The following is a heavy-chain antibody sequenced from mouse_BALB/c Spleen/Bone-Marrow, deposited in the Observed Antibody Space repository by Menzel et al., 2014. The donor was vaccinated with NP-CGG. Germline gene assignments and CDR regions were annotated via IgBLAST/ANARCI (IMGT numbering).Heavy chain of an antibody. CDR2: ISYSGST. CDR1: GDSITSGY. J-gene: IGHJ1*01. D-gene: IGHD2-4*01. V-gene: IGHV3-8*02. CDR3: ARIYYDSHWYLDV. Sequence: DVQLVESGPSLVKPPQTLSLTCSVTGDSITSGYWNWIRKFPGNKLEYMGYISYSGSTYYNPSLKSRISITRDTSKNQYYLQLNSVTTEDTATYYCARIYYDSHWYLDVWGAGTTVTVSS.